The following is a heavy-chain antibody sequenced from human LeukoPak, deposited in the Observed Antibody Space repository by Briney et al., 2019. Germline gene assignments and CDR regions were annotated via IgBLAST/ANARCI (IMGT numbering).Heavy chain of an antibody. V-gene: IGHV4-61*05. Sequence: SETLSLTCTVSGGSISSSSYYWGWIRQPPGKGREWIGYIYYSGSANYNPSLKSRVTLSVDTSKNQFSLKLSSVTAADTAVYYCARGSIAAAEGSHWFDPWGQGTLVTVSS. CDR2: IYYSGSA. CDR1: GGSISSSSYY. D-gene: IGHD6-13*01. CDR3: ARGSIAAAEGSHWFDP. J-gene: IGHJ5*02.